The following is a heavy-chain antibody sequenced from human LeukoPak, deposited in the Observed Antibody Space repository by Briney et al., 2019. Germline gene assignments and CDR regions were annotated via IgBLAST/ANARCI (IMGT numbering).Heavy chain of an antibody. J-gene: IGHJ4*02. V-gene: IGHV4-59*02. CDR2: IYYSGSS. D-gene: IGHD1-26*01. CDR3: ARGEVGATTDFDY. Sequence: SETLSLTCTVSGGSVSSYYWNWIREPPGKGLEWIGYIYYSGSSNYNPSLKSRVTISIDTSKSQFSLKLNSVTAADTAVYYCARGEVGATTDFDYWGQGTLVTVSS. CDR1: GGSVSSYY.